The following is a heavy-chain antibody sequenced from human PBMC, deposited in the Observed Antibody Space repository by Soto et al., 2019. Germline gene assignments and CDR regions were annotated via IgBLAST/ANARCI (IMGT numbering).Heavy chain of an antibody. CDR3: TIIAATDYYYYGMDV. V-gene: IGHV3-48*02. CDR2: ISSSSSTI. CDR1: GFTFISYS. J-gene: IGHJ6*02. D-gene: IGHD6-13*01. Sequence: PGVSLRLSCAASGFTFISYSMNWVRQTPLKGLEWVSYISSSSSTIYYADSVKGRFTISRDNAKNSLYLQMNSLRDEDTAVYYCTIIAATDYYYYGMDVCGQGITVIVSS.